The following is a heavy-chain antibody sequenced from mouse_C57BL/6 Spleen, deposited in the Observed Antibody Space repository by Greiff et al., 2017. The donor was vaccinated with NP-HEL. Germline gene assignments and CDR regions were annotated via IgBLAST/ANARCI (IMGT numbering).Heavy chain of an antibody. CDR3: ARAQAIAYYFDY. Sequence: VQLQQSGAELVRPGTSVKVSCKASGYAFTNYLIEWVKQRPGQGLEWIGVINPGSGGTNYNEKFKGKATLTADKSSSTAYMQLSSLTSEDSAVYFCARAQAIAYYFDYWGQGTTLTVSS. D-gene: IGHD3-2*02. V-gene: IGHV1-54*01. CDR2: INPGSGGT. CDR1: GYAFTNYL. J-gene: IGHJ2*01.